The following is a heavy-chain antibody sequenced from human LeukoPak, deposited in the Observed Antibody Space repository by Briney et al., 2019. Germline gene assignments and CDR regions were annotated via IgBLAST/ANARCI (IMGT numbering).Heavy chain of an antibody. Sequence: GGSLRLSCAASGFTFSGSAMHWVRQASGKGLEWVGRIRSKANSYATAYAASVKGRFTISRDDSKNTAYLQMSSLKTEDTAVYYCTRLQGGSDYWGQGTLVTVSS. CDR3: TRLQGGSDY. J-gene: IGHJ4*02. CDR1: GFTFSGSA. CDR2: IRSKANSYAT. V-gene: IGHV3-73*01. D-gene: IGHD2-15*01.